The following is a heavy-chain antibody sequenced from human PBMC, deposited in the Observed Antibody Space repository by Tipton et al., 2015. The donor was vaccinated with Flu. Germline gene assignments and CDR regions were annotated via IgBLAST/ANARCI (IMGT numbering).Heavy chain of an antibody. V-gene: IGHV4-59*12. CDR2: IYYSGST. CDR1: GGSISSYY. CDR3: ARDVVPAAMFDY. Sequence: TLSLTCTVSGGSISSYYWSWIRQPPGKGLEWIGYIYYSGSTNYNPSLKSRVTISVDTSKNQFPLKLSSVTAADTAVYYCARDVVPAAMFDYWGQGTLVTVSS. J-gene: IGHJ4*02. D-gene: IGHD2-2*01.